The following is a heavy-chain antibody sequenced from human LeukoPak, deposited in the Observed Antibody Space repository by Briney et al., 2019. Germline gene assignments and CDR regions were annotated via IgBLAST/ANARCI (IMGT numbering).Heavy chain of an antibody. CDR1: GYTFTGYY. CDR2: INPNSGGT. V-gene: IGHV1-2*02. CDR3: ARASYVYTSTAPYYYYMDV. D-gene: IGHD3-16*01. Sequence: ASVKVSCKASGYTFTGYYMHWLRQAPGQGLECMGGINPNSGGTNYAQKIQGRVTMTRDTYISTDYMELSRLRSDDTAVYYCARASYVYTSTAPYYYYMDVWGKGTTVTISS. J-gene: IGHJ6*03.